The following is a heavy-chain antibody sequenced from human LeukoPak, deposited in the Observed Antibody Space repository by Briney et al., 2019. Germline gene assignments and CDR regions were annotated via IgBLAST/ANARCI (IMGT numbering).Heavy chain of an antibody. D-gene: IGHD1-26*01. CDR1: GFTVSNSY. CDR3: AKDVGKWESLHFFDY. Sequence: TGGSLRLSCAASGFTVSNSYMSWVRQAPGKGLEWVSVIYSGGATYYADSVKGRFTISRDDSRNTLYLQMNSLRGDDTAVYYCAKDVGKWESLHFFDYWGQGTLVTVSS. V-gene: IGHV3-53*01. CDR2: IYSGGAT. J-gene: IGHJ4*02.